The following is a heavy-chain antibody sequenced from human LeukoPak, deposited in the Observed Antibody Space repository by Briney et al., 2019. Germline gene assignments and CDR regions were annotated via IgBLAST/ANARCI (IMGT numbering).Heavy chain of an antibody. CDR1: GASISSYC. CDR2: IYPNGST. V-gene: IGHV4-4*07. CDR3: ARSHEAVYYFDC. D-gene: IGHD2-15*01. Sequence: SETLSLTCTVSGASISSYCWNWIRQPAGKGLEWIGRIYPNGSTNYNPSLKSRVTMSGDTSMNQFSLKLSSVTAADTAVYYCARSHEAVYYFDCWGQGTLVTVSS. J-gene: IGHJ4*02.